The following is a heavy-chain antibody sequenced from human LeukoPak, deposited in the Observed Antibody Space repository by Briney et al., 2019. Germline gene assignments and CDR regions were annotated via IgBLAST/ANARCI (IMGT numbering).Heavy chain of an antibody. CDR1: GYTFTSYG. CDR2: ISAYNGNT. CDR3: ARVDGDYEGNWFDP. D-gene: IGHD4-17*01. J-gene: IGHJ5*02. Sequence: GASVKVSCKTSGYTFTSYGINWVRQAPGQGLEWMGWISAYNGNTNSAQKFQGRVTMTTDTSTSTAYMELRSLRSDDTAVYYCARVDGDYEGNWFDPWGQGTLVTVSS. V-gene: IGHV1-18*04.